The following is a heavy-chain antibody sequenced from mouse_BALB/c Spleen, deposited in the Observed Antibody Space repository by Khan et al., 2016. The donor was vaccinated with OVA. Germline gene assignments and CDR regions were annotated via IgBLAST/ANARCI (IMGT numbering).Heavy chain of an antibody. V-gene: IGHV5-9-3*01. J-gene: IGHJ3*01. D-gene: IGHD2-13*01. Sequence: EVQLQESGGGLVKPGGSLKLSCAVSGFSFSTYAMSWVRQTPEKRLEWVATISSDGDYTYYPDNVTGRFTISRDNAKNTLYLQMSSLRSEDTAMYYCARAHYGDFAYWGQGTLVTVSA. CDR1: GFSFSTYA. CDR3: ARAHYGDFAY. CDR2: ISSDGDYT.